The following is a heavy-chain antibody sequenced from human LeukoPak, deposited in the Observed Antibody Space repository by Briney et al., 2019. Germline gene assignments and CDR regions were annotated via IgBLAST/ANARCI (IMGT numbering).Heavy chain of an antibody. J-gene: IGHJ5*02. V-gene: IGHV1-8*01. Sequence: GASVKVSCKASEYTFTSYDINWGRQAPGQGLEGRGWMNPNSGNTGYAQKFQGRFTMTRNTFIITAYMELSSLRSEGTAVYYCARGRGGLWFRDRNWFDHWGQGTLVTVSS. CDR3: ARGRGGLWFRDRNWFDH. CDR2: MNPNSGNT. CDR1: EYTFTSYD. D-gene: IGHD3-10*01.